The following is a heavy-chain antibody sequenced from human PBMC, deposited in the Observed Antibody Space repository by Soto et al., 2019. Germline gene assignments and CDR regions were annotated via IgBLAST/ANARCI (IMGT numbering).Heavy chain of an antibody. J-gene: IGHJ4*02. Sequence: QITLKESGPTLVKPTQTLTLTCTFSGFSLSTSGVGVGWIRQPPGKALEWLALIYWSAEKRYSPSLSSRLTITKDTSKNQLVLTMTNMDPVDTATYYCAHRRGADYKGCFHYWGQGTLVTVSS. V-gene: IGHV2-5*01. CDR3: AHRRGADYKGCFHY. D-gene: IGHD4-4*01. CDR1: GFSLSTSGVG. CDR2: IYWSAEK.